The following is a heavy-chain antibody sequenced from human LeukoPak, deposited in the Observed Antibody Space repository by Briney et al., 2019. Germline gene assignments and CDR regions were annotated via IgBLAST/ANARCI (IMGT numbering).Heavy chain of an antibody. D-gene: IGHD3-22*01. CDR1: GFTFSSYG. J-gene: IGHJ4*02. Sequence: PGGSLRLSCAASGFTFSSYGMHWVRQAPGKGLEWVAVISYDGSNKYYADSVKGRFTISRDNSKNTPYLQMNSLRAEDTAVYYCAKDDYYDSSGLDYWGQGTLVTVSS. V-gene: IGHV3-30*18. CDR3: AKDDYYDSSGLDY. CDR2: ISYDGSNK.